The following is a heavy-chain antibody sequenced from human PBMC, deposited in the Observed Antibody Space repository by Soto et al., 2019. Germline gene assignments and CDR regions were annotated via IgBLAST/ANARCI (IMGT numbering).Heavy chain of an antibody. D-gene: IGHD6-13*01. J-gene: IGHJ6*02. V-gene: IGHV3-33*01. CDR1: GSTFNNYF. Sequence: GGSLRLSCGATGSTFNNYFMHWFRQAPGKGLEWVAVIWNDGNGYYYANSVKGRFTISRDNSKNTLYLQMSSLRAEDTAVYYCARRQISPPTRGAASARGAMEVWGQGTTVNVSS. CDR2: IWNDGNGY. CDR3: ARRQISPPTRGAASARGAMEV.